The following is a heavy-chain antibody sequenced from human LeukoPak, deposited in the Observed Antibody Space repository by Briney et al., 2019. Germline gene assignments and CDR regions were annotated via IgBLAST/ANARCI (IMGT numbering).Heavy chain of an antibody. V-gene: IGHV4-59*08. D-gene: IGHD3-10*01. CDR3: ARAVGYYGSGTSGEEWFDP. J-gene: IGHJ5*02. Sequence: SETLSLTCKVSGGSVGNFSWSWIRQSPGKGLEWIGFIYYNGSTSYNPSLKSRVTISVDRSKSQFSLRLSSVTAADTALYYCARAVGYYGSGTSGEEWFDPWGQGTLVTVSS. CDR2: IYYNGST. CDR1: GGSVGNFS.